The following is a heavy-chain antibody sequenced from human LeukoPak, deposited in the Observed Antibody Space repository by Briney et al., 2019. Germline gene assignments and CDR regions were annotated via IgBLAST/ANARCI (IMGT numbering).Heavy chain of an antibody. CDR2: ISSSSTTI. J-gene: IGHJ4*02. CDR3: ARLAVWGSYRLFDY. CDR1: GFTTVSYT. D-gene: IGHD3-16*02. V-gene: IGHV3-48*02. Sequence: HTGGSLRLSCAASGFTTVSYTMNRVRQAPGKGLEWVSSISSSSTTIYYADSVKGRFTISRDNAKNSLYLQMNSLRDEDTAVYYCARLAVWGSYRLFDYWGQGTLVTVSS.